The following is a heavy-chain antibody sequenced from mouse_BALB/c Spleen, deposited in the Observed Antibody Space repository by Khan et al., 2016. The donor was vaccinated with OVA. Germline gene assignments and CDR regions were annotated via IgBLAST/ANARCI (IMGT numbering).Heavy chain of an antibody. Sequence: EVELVESGGGLVKPGGSLKLSCAASGFTFSTYAMSWVRQTPEKRLEWVATISSDGDYTYYPDNVTGRFTISRDNAKNTLYLQMSSLRSEDTAMYYCARSPYGQFAYWGQGTLVTVSA. CDR2: ISSDGDYT. CDR1: GFTFSTYA. CDR3: ARSPYGQFAY. D-gene: IGHD1-1*02. J-gene: IGHJ3*01. V-gene: IGHV5-9-3*01.